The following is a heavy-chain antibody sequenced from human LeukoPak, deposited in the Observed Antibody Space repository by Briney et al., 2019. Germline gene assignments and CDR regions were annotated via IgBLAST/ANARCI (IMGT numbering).Heavy chain of an antibody. CDR1: GYTFTSYY. D-gene: IGHD1-26*01. V-gene: IGHV1-46*01. J-gene: IGHJ5*02. CDR2: INPSGGST. CDR3: ARGTPYSGSPTAFDP. Sequence: ASVKVSCKASGYTFTSYYMHWVRQAPGQGLEWMGIINPSGGSTSYVQKFQGRVTMTRDTSTSTVYMEVSSLRSEDTAVYYCARGTPYSGSPTAFDPWGQGTLVTVSS.